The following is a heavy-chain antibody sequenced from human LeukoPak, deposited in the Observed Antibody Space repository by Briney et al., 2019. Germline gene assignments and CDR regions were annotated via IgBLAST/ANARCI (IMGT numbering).Heavy chain of an antibody. CDR3: TRGPIQLWLYHGMDV. Sequence: PGRSLRLSCTVSGFTFGDHAMSWVRQAPGKGLEWVGFIRSKTYGGTTEYAASVKGRFIISRDDSTSIAYLQMNSLKTEDTAVYYCTRGPIQLWLYHGMDVWGQGTMVTVSS. CDR1: GFTFGDHA. V-gene: IGHV3-49*04. CDR2: IRSKTYGGTT. J-gene: IGHJ6*02. D-gene: IGHD5-18*01.